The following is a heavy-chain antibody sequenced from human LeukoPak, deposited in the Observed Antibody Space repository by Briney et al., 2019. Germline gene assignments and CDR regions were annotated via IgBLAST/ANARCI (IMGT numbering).Heavy chain of an antibody. D-gene: IGHD6-13*01. CDR1: GFTFSSDG. CDR3: AKHSSSWSYYYSYMDV. CDR2: IWYDGSNK. V-gene: IGHV3-33*06. Sequence: PGGSLRLSCAASGFTFSSDGMHWVRQGQGKGLEWVAVIWYDGSNKYYADSVKGRFTISRYNSKTTLYLQMNRLRAEDTAVYYCAKHSSSWSYYYSYMDVWSKGTTVTVSS. J-gene: IGHJ6*03.